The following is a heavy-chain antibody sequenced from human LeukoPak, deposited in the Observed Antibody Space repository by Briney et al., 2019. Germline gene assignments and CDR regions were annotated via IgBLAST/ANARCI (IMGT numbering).Heavy chain of an antibody. Sequence: PGGSLRLSCATSGFTFDDYGMSWVRQVPGKGLKWVSGINWNGGSTGYADPVRGRFTISRDNAKNSLYLQMNSLRAEDTALYYCGGGHWYSTSSQHEYWGQGTLVNVFS. CDR3: GGGHWYSTSSQHEY. V-gene: IGHV3-20*04. CDR2: INWNGGST. J-gene: IGHJ4*02. CDR1: GFTFDDYG. D-gene: IGHD6-6*01.